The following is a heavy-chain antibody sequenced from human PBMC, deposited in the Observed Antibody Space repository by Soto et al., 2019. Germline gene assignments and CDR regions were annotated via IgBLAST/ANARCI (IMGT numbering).Heavy chain of an antibody. Sequence: LSLTCAVYGGSFSGYYWNWIRQPPGKGLEWIGEIDHSGYTNYNPSLKSRVTISVDTSKNQFSRRLTSVTAADTAVYYCARVRDWFDPWGQGTLVTVSS. D-gene: IGHD3-3*01. CDR2: IDHSGYT. J-gene: IGHJ5*02. V-gene: IGHV4-34*01. CDR1: GGSFSGYY. CDR3: ARVRDWFDP.